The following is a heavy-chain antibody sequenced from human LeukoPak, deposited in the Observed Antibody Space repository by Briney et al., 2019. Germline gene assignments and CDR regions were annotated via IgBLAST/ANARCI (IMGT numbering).Heavy chain of an antibody. V-gene: IGHV1-8*01. CDR2: MNPNSGNT. J-gene: IGHJ6*03. CDR3: ARGGGSGSLGNYYYMDV. Sequence: ASVTVSCKASGYTFTSYDINWVRQATGQGLEWMGWMNPNSGNTGYAQKFQGRVTMTRNTSISTAYMELSSLRSEDTAVYYCARGGGSGSLGNYYYMDVWGKGTTVTISS. D-gene: IGHD3-10*01. CDR1: GYTFTSYD.